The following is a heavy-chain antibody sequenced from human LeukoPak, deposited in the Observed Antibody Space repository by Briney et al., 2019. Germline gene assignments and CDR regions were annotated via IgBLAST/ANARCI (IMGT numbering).Heavy chain of an antibody. CDR3: ARDDDDEGPD. Sequence: GGSLRLSCTASGFSVSITYMSWIRQAPGKGLEWVSVIYSSNNTYYADSVKDRFIISRDNSESTLYLQMNDLRAEDTAVYYCARDDDDEGPDWGQGTLVTVSS. J-gene: IGHJ4*02. V-gene: IGHV3-66*01. CDR1: GFSVSITY. CDR2: IYSSNNT. D-gene: IGHD3-16*01.